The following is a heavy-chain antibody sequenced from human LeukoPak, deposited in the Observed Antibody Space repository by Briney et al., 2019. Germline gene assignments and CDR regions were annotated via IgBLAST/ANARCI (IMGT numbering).Heavy chain of an antibody. Sequence: GGSLRLSCAASGFTFSSYAMSWVRQAPGKGLEWVSAISGSGGSTYYADSVKGRFTISRDNSKNTLYLQMNSLRAEDTAVYYCAKAPYYYDSSGQYFDYWGQGTLVTVSS. J-gene: IGHJ4*02. D-gene: IGHD3-22*01. V-gene: IGHV3-23*01. CDR2: ISGSGGST. CDR1: GFTFSSYA. CDR3: AKAPYYYDSSGQYFDY.